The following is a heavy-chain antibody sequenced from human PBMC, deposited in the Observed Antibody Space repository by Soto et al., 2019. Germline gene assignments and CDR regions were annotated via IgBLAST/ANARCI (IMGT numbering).Heavy chain of an antibody. V-gene: IGHV3-74*01. J-gene: IGHJ4*02. CDR2: IDSDGSRI. CDR3: VRTSLVVAVATREDF. CDR1: GFTFSNYW. D-gene: IGHD2-15*01. Sequence: HPGGSLRLSCAASGFTFSNYWMHWVRQAPGKGLVWVSRIDSDGSRITYADFVKGRFTISRDNAKNTVYLHMNSLTAEDTAVYYCVRTSLVVAVATREDFWGQGT.